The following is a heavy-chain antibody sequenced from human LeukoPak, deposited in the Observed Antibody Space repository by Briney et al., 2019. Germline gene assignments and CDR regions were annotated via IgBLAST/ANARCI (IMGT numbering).Heavy chain of an antibody. D-gene: IGHD6-13*01. J-gene: IGHJ4*02. CDR3: ARVLIAATGGDY. CDR1: GFTFSSHW. CDR2: IYTDGSTT. Sequence: GGSLRLSCAASGFTFSSHWMHWVRQAPGKGLVWVSRIYTDGSTTSYADSVKGRFTISRDNAKNTVYLQMNSLRADDTAVYYCARVLIAATGGDYWGQGTLVTVFS. V-gene: IGHV3-74*01.